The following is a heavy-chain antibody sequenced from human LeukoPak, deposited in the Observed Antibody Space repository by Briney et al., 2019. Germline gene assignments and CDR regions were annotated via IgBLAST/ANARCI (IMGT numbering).Heavy chain of an antibody. J-gene: IGHJ6*04. V-gene: IGHV3-48*04. CDR2: ISSSSSTTI. D-gene: IGHD3-10*02. Sequence: TGGSLRLSCAASGFTFSSYSMNWVRQAPGKGLEWVSYISSSSSTTIYYADSVKGRFTISRDNAKNSLYLQMNSLRAEDTAVYYCAELGITMIGGVWGKGTTVTISS. CDR3: AELGITMIGGV. CDR1: GFTFSSYS.